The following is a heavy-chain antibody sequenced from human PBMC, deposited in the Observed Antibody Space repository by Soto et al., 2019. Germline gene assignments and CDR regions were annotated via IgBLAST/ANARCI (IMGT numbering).Heavy chain of an antibody. CDR2: IIPIFGTA. V-gene: IGHV1-69*12. J-gene: IGHJ4*02. Sequence: QVQLVQSGAEVKKPGSSVKVSCKASGGTFSSYDISWVRQAPGQGLEWMGGIIPIFGTANYAQKFQGRVTITADESTSTAYMDLSSLRSEDTAVYYCARVRIGTTSYYFDYWGQGTLVTVSS. CDR3: ARVRIGTTSYYFDY. CDR1: GGTFSSYD. D-gene: IGHD1-7*01.